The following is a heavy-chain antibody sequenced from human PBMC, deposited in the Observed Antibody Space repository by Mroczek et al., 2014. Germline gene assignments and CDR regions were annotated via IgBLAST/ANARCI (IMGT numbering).Heavy chain of an antibody. CDR3: AKGRFTMVRGVITFWYFDL. D-gene: IGHD3-10*01. CDR2: ISGSGGST. CDR1: GFTFSSYA. V-gene: IGHV3-23*04. Sequence: EVQLVESGGGLVQPGGSLRLSCAASGFTFSSYAMSWVRQAPGKGLEWVSAISGSGGSTYYADSVKGRFTISRDNSKNTLYLQMNSLRAEDTAVYYCAKGRFTMVRGVITFWYFDLWGRGTLVTVSS. J-gene: IGHJ2*01.